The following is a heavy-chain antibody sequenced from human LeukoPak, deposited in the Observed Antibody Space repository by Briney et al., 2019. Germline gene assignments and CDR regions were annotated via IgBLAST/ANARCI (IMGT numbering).Heavy chain of an antibody. Sequence: GGSLRLXCAASGFTFDDYAMHWVRHAPGKGLEWVSLISWDGGSTYYADSVKGRFTISRDNSKNSLYLQMNSLRAEDTALYYCAKGLFGVAPYFDYWGQGTLVTVSS. CDR2: ISWDGGST. CDR1: GFTFDDYA. J-gene: IGHJ4*02. D-gene: IGHD3-3*01. CDR3: AKGLFGVAPYFDY. V-gene: IGHV3-43D*03.